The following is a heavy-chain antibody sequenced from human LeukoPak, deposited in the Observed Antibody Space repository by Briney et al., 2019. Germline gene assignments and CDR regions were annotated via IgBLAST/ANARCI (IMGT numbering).Heavy chain of an antibody. CDR3: ARVQKTYDFWSGYSTPYYFDY. D-gene: IGHD3-3*01. Sequence: PGGSLRLSCAAYGFTFSSYWMSWVRQAPEKGLEWVANVKQDGSEKYYVDSVKGRFTISRDNAKNSLYLQMNSLRAEDAAVYYCARVQKTYDFWSGYSTPYYFDYWGQGTLVTVSS. CDR2: VKQDGSEK. V-gene: IGHV3-7*01. CDR1: GFTFSSYW. J-gene: IGHJ4*02.